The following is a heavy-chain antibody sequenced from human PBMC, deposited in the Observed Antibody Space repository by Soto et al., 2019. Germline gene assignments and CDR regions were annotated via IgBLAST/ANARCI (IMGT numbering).Heavy chain of an antibody. J-gene: IGHJ6*02. Sequence: EVQLVESGGGLVQPGGSLRLSCAASGFTVSGNFMTWVRQAPGKGLEWVSLIYSGDITYYADYVKGRFTISRDNSKNTVYLQMTSLRAEGTAVYYCARRDCAGDCYPPRYGMDVWGQGTTVTVSS. CDR1: GFTVSGNF. D-gene: IGHD2-21*02. CDR2: IYSGDIT. V-gene: IGHV3-66*01. CDR3: ARRDCAGDCYPPRYGMDV.